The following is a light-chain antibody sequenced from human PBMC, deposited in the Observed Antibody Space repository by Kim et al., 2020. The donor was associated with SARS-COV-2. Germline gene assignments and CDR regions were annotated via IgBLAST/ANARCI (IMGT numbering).Light chain of an antibody. V-gene: IGKV1-27*01. CDR1: QGISNY. J-gene: IGKJ1*01. CDR3: QMYNGAPWT. Sequence: ASIGDRVTITSRASQGISNYLAWYQQKPGIFPNLLISRASALRSGVPSRFIGSGSGTDFTLTISSLQPEDVAIYYCQMYNGAPWTFGQGTKVDIK. CDR2: RAS.